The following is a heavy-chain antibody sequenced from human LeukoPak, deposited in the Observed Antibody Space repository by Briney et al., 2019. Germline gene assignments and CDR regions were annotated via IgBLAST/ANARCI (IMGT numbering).Heavy chain of an antibody. CDR1: GFTFSSYA. CDR3: ARATPYYYDSSVQFDY. Sequence: GRSLRLSCAASGFTFSSYAMHWVHQAPGKGLEWVAVISYDGSNKYYADSVKGRFTISRDNSKNTLYLQMNSLRAEDTAVYYCARATPYYYDSSVQFDYWGQGTLITVSS. V-gene: IGHV3-30-3*01. J-gene: IGHJ4*02. CDR2: ISYDGSNK. D-gene: IGHD3-22*01.